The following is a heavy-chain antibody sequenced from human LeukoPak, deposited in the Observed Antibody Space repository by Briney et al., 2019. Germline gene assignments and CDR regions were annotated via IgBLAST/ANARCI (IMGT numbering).Heavy chain of an antibody. D-gene: IGHD3-16*01. Sequence: GGSLRLSCAASGFTFSSYAMSWVRQAPTRGLEWVSSLRGDGETFYADSVKGRFTLSRDESRNTVYLQMNNLRVEDTAEYFCAKASWVSSADAVLWGQGTLVTVSS. CDR1: GFTFSSYA. J-gene: IGHJ4*02. CDR3: AKASWVSSADAVL. CDR2: LRGDGET. V-gene: IGHV3-23*01.